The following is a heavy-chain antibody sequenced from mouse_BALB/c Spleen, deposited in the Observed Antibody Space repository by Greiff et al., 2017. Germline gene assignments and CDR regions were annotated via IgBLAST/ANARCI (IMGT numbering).Heavy chain of an antibody. V-gene: IGHV1-69*01. CDR1: GYTFTDYW. CDR2: IDTSDSYT. CDR3: TRGDGYYGYYFDY. D-gene: IGHD2-3*01. J-gene: IGHJ2*01. Sequence: VQLQQPGAELVMPGASVKMSCKASGYTFTDYWMHWVKQRPGQGLEWIGAIDTSDSYTSYNQKFKDKATLTVDKSSSTAYMQLSSPTSEDSAVYYCTRGDGYYGYYFDYWGQGTTLTVSS.